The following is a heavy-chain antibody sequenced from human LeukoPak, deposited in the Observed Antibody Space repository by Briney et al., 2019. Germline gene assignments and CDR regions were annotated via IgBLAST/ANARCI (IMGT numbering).Heavy chain of an antibody. V-gene: IGHV4-4*07. CDR1: GGSISSYY. J-gene: IGHJ3*02. Sequence: SETLSLTCTVSGGSISSYYWSWIRQPAGKGLEWIGRIYISGSTNYNPSLKSRVAMSVDTSKNQFSLKLSSVTAADTAVYYCARDYSSSSGKAFDIWGQGTMVTVSS. D-gene: IGHD6-6*01. CDR3: ARDYSSSSGKAFDI. CDR2: IYISGST.